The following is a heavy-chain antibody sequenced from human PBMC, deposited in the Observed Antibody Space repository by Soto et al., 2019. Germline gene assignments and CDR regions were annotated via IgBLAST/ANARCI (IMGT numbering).Heavy chain of an antibody. V-gene: IGHV3-11*01. CDR2: ISSSGSTI. D-gene: IGHD2-15*01. CDR3: ANSQPRFCSRGSGYVSY. J-gene: IGHJ4*02. Sequence: GGCLRLSCAASGFTFSDYYMSWIRQAPGKGLEWVSYISSSGSTIYYADSVKGRFTISRDNAKNSLYLQMNSLRAEDTAVFHCANSQPRFCSRGSGYVSYWYQGTLVTVFS. CDR1: GFTFSDYY.